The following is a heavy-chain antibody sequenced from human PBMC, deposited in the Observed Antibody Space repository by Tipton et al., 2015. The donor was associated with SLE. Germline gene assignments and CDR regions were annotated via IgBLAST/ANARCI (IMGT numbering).Heavy chain of an antibody. CDR2: IYTNENT. CDR1: GGSISSYY. V-gene: IGHV4-4*07. Sequence: TLSLTCTVSGGSISSYYWSWIRQPAGGGLEWIGRIYTNENTNYNPSLKSRVTMSVDTSKNHFSLKLISVTAADTAVYYCARLHGYSYGLNWFGPWGQGTLISASS. CDR3: ARLHGYSYGLNWFGP. D-gene: IGHD5-18*01. J-gene: IGHJ5*02.